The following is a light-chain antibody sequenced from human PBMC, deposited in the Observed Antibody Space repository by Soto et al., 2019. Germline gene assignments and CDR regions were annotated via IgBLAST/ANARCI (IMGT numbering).Light chain of an antibody. V-gene: IGKV3-15*01. J-gene: IGKJ5*01. CDR1: QNIVTN. CDR2: GAS. Sequence: THTPAYLTVSPRENATLSSSAIQNIVTNLAWYQQKPGKAPRLLIYGASTRATGIPARFSGSGFGTDFTLTISSLQSEDSAVYYCQQYNNWPPRATFGQGTRLEIK. CDR3: QQYNNWPPRAT.